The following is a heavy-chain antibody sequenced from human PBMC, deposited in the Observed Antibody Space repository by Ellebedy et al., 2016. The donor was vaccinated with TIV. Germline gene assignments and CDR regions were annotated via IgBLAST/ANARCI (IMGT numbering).Heavy chain of an antibody. V-gene: IGHV1-24*01. CDR3: ATGYSSSWYVNYMDV. CDR1: GYTLTELS. CDR2: FDPEDGET. D-gene: IGHD6-13*01. J-gene: IGHJ6*03. Sequence: ASVKVSCXVSGYTLTELSMHWVRQAPGKGLEWMGGFDPEDGETIYAQKFQGRVTMTEDTSTDTAYMELSSLRSEDTAVYYCATGYSSSWYVNYMDVWGKGTTVTVSS.